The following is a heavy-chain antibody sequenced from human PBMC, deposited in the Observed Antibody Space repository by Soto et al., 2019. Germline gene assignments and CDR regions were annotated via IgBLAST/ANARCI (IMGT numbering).Heavy chain of an antibody. V-gene: IGHV3-66*01. Sequence: HPGGSLSLSCAASGFTVSSNYMSWVRQAPGKGLEWVSVIYSGGSTYYADSVKGRFTISRDNSKNTLYLQMNSLRAEDTAVYYCARDIFSYGSDAFDIWGQGTMVNVSS. CDR2: IYSGGST. CDR1: GFTVSSNY. J-gene: IGHJ3*02. CDR3: ARDIFSYGSDAFDI. D-gene: IGHD1-26*01.